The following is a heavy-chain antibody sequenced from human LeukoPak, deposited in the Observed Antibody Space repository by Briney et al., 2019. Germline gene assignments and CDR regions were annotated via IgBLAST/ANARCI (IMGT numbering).Heavy chain of an antibody. Sequence: SDTLSLTCTVSGGSISGDYWSWIRQPPGKGLEWIGYMYYSGSTNYNPSLKSRVTISGDTSKNQFSLKLSSVTAADTAVYYCARSYSTSHFYFDFWGRGALVTVSS. V-gene: IGHV4-59*07. CDR2: MYYSGST. D-gene: IGHD2-2*01. CDR3: ARSYSTSHFYFDF. J-gene: IGHJ4*02. CDR1: GGSISGDY.